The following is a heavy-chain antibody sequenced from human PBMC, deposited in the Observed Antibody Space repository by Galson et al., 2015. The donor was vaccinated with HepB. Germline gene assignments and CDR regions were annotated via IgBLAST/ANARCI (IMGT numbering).Heavy chain of an antibody. CDR2: INPNSGGT. CDR3: ARVRGGDCYEACDYYYYMDV. Sequence: QSGAEVKKPGESLKISCKASGYTFTGYYVHWVRQAPGQGLEWMGRINPNSGGTNYAQKFQGRVTMTRDTSISTAYMELSRLRSDDTAVYYCARVRGGDCYEACDYYYYMDVWGKGTTVTVSS. D-gene: IGHD2-21*01. J-gene: IGHJ6*03. CDR1: GYTFTGYY. V-gene: IGHV1-2*06.